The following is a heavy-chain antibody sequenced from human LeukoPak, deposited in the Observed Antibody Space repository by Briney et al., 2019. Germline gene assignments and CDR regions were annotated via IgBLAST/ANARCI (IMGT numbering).Heavy chain of an antibody. CDR3: ARDLSFGSLDF. CDR2: MWYDGSKE. J-gene: IGHJ4*02. V-gene: IGHV3-33*01. D-gene: IGHD1-26*01. Sequence: GGSLRLSCAASGFTLSSHGMHWVRQAPGKGLEWVAGMWYDGSKEDYADSVKGRFTISRDMSKNTLNLQMNSLRVEDTAMFYCARDLSFGSLDFRGQGTRVTVSS. CDR1: GFTLSSHG.